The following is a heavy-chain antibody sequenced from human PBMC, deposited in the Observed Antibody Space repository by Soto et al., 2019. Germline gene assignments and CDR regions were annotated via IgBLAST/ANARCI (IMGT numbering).Heavy chain of an antibody. CDR3: ARDLGYCSSTSCYHYYYYGMDV. CDR2: INPNSGGT. Sequence: ASVKVSCTASGYTFTGYYMHWGRQAPGQGLEWMGWINPNSGGTNYAQKFQGWVTMTRDTSISTAYMELSRLRSDDTAVYYCARDLGYCSSTSCYHYYYYGMDVWGQGTTVTVSS. CDR1: GYTFTGYY. V-gene: IGHV1-2*04. J-gene: IGHJ6*02. D-gene: IGHD2-2*01.